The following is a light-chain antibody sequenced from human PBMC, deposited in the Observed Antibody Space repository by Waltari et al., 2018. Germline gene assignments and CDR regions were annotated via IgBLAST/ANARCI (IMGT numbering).Light chain of an antibody. CDR2: GRN. Sequence: SSELPQDPAVSVALGQTVRITCQGDSLRTYYGSWYQQKPGQAPILIVYGRNNRPPGIPDRFSGSSSGNTASLTIAGAQAEDEAVYYYNSRDNSINHRVFGGGTKLTVL. CDR1: SLRTYY. CDR3: NSRDNSINHRV. V-gene: IGLV3-19*01. J-gene: IGLJ2*01.